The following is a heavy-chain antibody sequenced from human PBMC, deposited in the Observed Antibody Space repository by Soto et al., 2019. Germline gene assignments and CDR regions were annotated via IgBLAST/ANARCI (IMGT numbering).Heavy chain of an antibody. J-gene: IGHJ4*02. CDR1: GYTFTSYG. Sequence: ASVKVSCKASGYTFTSYGISWVRQAPGQGLEWMGWISAYNGNTNYAQKLQGRVTMTTDTSTSTAYMELRSLRSDDTAVYYCAGEMGYYGSGKNFDYWGQGTLVTVSS. CDR3: AGEMGYYGSGKNFDY. CDR2: ISAYNGNT. V-gene: IGHV1-18*01. D-gene: IGHD3-10*01.